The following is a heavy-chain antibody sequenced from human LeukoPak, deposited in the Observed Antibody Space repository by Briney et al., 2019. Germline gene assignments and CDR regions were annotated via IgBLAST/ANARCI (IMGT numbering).Heavy chain of an antibody. CDR3: ARDKYYDYVWGSYRPDY. CDR1: GYTFTGYY. V-gene: IGHV1-2*06. CDR2: INPNSGGT. D-gene: IGHD3-16*02. Sequence: ASVKVSCKASGYTFTGYYMHWVRQAPGQGLEWMGRINPNSGGTNYAQKFQGRVTMTRDTSISTAYMELSRLRYDDTAVYYCARDKYYDYVWGSYRPDYWGQGTLVTVSS. J-gene: IGHJ4*02.